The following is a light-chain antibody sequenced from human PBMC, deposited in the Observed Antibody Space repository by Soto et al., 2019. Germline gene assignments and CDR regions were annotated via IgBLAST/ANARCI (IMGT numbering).Light chain of an antibody. CDR2: RAS. V-gene: IGKV3-15*01. CDR1: QSVSSN. J-gene: IGKJ1*01. CDR3: QQYINWPGT. Sequence: DILMTQSPATLSLSPGGRATLSCRASQSVSSNLAWYQQKPGQAPRLLIQRASTRATGIPARFSGSGSGTEFTLTISSLQSEDFAVYFCQQYINWPGTFGQGTKVEIK.